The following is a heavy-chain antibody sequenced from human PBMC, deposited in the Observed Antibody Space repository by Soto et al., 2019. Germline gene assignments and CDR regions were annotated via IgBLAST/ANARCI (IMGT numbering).Heavy chain of an antibody. Sequence: EVQLVESGGGLVQPGGSLRLSCAASGFTFSSYDMHWVRQATGKGLEWVSAIGTAGDTYYPGSVKGRFTISRENAKNSLYLQMNSLRAGDTAVYYCARGGYSYGSRSHYYYGMDVWGQGTTVTVSS. CDR1: GFTFSSYD. V-gene: IGHV3-13*01. CDR2: IGTAGDT. CDR3: ARGGYSYGSRSHYYYGMDV. J-gene: IGHJ6*02. D-gene: IGHD5-18*01.